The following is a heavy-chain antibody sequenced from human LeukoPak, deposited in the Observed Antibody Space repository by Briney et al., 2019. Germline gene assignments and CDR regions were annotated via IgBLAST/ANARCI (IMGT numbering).Heavy chain of an antibody. J-gene: IGHJ4*02. CDR3: ARVYTSGWSLPLDY. D-gene: IGHD6-19*01. CDR1: GFSFNSYS. CDR2: ISYDGNNK. Sequence: PGGSLRLSCAASGFSFNSYSMHWVRQAPGKGLEWVAVISYDGNNKYYAESVKGRFTISRVNSKNTLYLQMNGLRGEDTAVYHRARVYTSGWSLPLDYWGQGILVTVSS. V-gene: IGHV3-30-3*01.